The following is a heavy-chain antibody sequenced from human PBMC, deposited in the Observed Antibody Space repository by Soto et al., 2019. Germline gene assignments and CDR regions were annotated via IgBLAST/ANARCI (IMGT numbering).Heavy chain of an antibody. J-gene: IGHJ4*02. D-gene: IGHD3-22*01. CDR2: IWCDGSNK. CDR1: GFTFSSYS. CDR3: ARAGYYDSSGPCGY. V-gene: IGHV3-33*01. Sequence: QVQLVESGGGVVKPGRSLRLSCAASGFTFSSYSMNWVRQAPGKGLEWVAVIWCDGSNKYYADSVKGRFTISRDNSKNTLYLQMNSLRAEDTAVYYCARAGYYDSSGPCGYWGQGTLVTVSS.